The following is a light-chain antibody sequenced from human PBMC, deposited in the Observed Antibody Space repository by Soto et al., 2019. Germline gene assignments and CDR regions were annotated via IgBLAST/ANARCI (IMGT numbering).Light chain of an antibody. J-gene: IGKJ5*01. Sequence: DIQMTQSPSSLSASVGDRVSITCQASQDIGNYLNWYQQIPGKAPNLLIFDASNLESGVPSRFSGIGSGTDCTFTISSLQPEDSETYYCQQYETLPITFGQGTRLEIK. CDR1: QDIGNY. V-gene: IGKV1-33*01. CDR3: QQYETLPIT. CDR2: DAS.